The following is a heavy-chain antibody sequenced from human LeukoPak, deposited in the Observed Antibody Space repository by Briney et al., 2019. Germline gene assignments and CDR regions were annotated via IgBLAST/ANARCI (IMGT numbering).Heavy chain of an antibody. CDR3: ARYYYFDY. V-gene: IGHV1-46*01. J-gene: IGHJ4*02. CDR2: IDPSGGST. Sequence: ASVKVSCKASGYTFTSYYIHWVRQAPGLGLEWMGVIDPSGGSTTYAQRFQGKVTMTRDTSSSTVYMELSSLRSEDRVVYYCARYYYFDYWGQGTRVTVSS. CDR1: GYTFTSYY.